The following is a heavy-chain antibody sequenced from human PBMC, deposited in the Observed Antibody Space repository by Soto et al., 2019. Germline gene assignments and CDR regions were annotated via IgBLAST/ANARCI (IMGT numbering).Heavy chain of an antibody. D-gene: IGHD2-2*01. V-gene: IGHV1-18*01. CDR3: AKSPEYCSSTSCPNDYYYYYMDV. J-gene: IGHJ6*03. CDR2: ISAYNGNT. CDR1: GYTFTSYG. Sequence: QVQLVQSGAEVKKPGASVKVSCKASGYTFTSYGISWVRQAPGQGLEWMGWISAYNGNTNYAQKLQGRVNMTTDTSTSTAYIELRSLRSDDTALYYCAKSPEYCSSTSCPNDYYYYYMDVWGKGTTVTVSS.